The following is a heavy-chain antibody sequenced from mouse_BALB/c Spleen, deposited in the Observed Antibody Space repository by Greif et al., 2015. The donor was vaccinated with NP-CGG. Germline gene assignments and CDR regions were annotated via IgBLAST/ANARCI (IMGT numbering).Heavy chain of an antibody. CDR1: GYTFTSYW. Sequence: QVQLKQSGAELAKPGASVKMSCKASGYTFTSYWMHWVKRRPGQGLEWIGYINPSTGYTEYNQKFKDKATLTADKSSSTAYMQLSSLTSEDSAVYYCASSYYYGSSYYAMDYWGQGTSVAVSS. D-gene: IGHD1-1*01. CDR3: ASSYYYGSSYYAMDY. V-gene: IGHV1-7*01. J-gene: IGHJ4*01. CDR2: INPSTGYT.